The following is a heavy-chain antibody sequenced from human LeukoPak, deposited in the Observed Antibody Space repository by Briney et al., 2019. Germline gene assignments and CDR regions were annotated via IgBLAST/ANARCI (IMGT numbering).Heavy chain of an antibody. V-gene: IGHV3-21*06. CDR2: IRSSGDNT. Sequence: GGSLRLSCAASGFTFSTYGMSWVRQAPGKGLEWVSTIRSSGDNTYYADSVKGRFTISRDNAKNSLYLQMNSLRAEDTAIYYCARGSSAAAESYFDSWGQGTLVTVSS. CDR1: GFTFSTYG. J-gene: IGHJ4*02. D-gene: IGHD6-25*01. CDR3: ARGSSAAAESYFDS.